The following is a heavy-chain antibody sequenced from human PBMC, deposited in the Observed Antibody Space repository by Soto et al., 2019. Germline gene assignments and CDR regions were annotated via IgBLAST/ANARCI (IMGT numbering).Heavy chain of an antibody. CDR3: AREGEWLVLYYYYGMDV. D-gene: IGHD6-19*01. V-gene: IGHV1-18*01. CDR2: ISAYNGNT. CDR1: GYTFTSYG. J-gene: IGHJ6*02. Sequence: QVPLVQSGAEVKKPGASVKVSCKASGYTFTSYGISWVRQAPGQGLEWMGWISAYNGNTNYAQKLQGRVTMTTDTSXSXXYMELRSLRSDDTAVYYCAREGEWLVLYYYYGMDVWGQGTTVTVSS.